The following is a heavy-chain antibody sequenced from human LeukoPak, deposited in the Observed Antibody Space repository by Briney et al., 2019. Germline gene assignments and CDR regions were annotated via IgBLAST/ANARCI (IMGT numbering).Heavy chain of an antibody. V-gene: IGHV3-20*04. CDR3: AREAEYTYYYDSSGYSAYYFDY. Sequence: GGSLRLSCAASGFTFDDYGMSWVRQAPGKGLEWVSCINWNGGRTGYADSVKGRFTISRDNAKNSLYVQMNSLRAEDTALYYCAREAEYTYYYDSSGYSAYYFDYWGQGTLVTVSS. J-gene: IGHJ4*02. D-gene: IGHD3-22*01. CDR2: INWNGGRT. CDR1: GFTFDDYG.